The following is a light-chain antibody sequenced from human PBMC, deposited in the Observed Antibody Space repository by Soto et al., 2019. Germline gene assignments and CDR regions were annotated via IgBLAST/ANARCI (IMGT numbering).Light chain of an antibody. J-gene: IGKJ1*01. Sequence: EIVMTHSLATLSVSPCERATLSSRASQSVSSNLAWYQQKPGQAPRLLIYGASSRATGIPDRFSGSGSGTDFTLTISRLEPEDFAVYFCQQYGSSPRTFGQGTKVDIK. CDR1: QSVSSN. V-gene: IGKV3-20*01. CDR2: GAS. CDR3: QQYGSSPRT.